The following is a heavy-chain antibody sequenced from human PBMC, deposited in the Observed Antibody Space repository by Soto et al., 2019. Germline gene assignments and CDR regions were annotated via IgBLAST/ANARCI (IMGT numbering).Heavy chain of an antibody. J-gene: IGHJ4*02. V-gene: IGHV3-30-3*01. CDR2: ISYDGSNK. CDR3: ARVSGTYGPFDY. CDR1: GFTFSSYA. Sequence: GGSLRLSCAASGFTFSSYAMHWVRQAPGKGLEWVAVISYDGSNKYYADSVKGRFTISRDNSKNTLYLQMNSPRAEDTAVYYCARVSGTYGPFDYWGQGTIVTVYS. D-gene: IGHD3-3*01.